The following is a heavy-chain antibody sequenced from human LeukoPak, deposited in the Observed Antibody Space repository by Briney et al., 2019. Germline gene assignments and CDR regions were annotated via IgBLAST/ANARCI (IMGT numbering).Heavy chain of an antibody. CDR2: TSSSGETT. CDR3: AKDRPNYYGTNGHYYRRDGDC. V-gene: IGHV3-23*01. Sequence: PGGSLRLSCVASGFTFSSYAMSWLRQAAGKGLEWVSSTSSSGETTYYADSVKGRFNISRDNSRNTLYLQMNSLRAEDTAVYYGAKDRPNYYGTNGHYYRRDGDCWGQGTLVTVSS. D-gene: IGHD3-22*01. CDR1: GFTFSSYA. J-gene: IGHJ4*02.